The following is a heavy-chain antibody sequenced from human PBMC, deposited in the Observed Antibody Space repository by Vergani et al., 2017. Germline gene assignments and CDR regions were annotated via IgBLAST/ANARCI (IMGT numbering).Heavy chain of an antibody. CDR1: GFTFSSYG. Sequence: QVQLVESGGGVVQPGRSLRLSCAASGFTFSSYGMHWVRQAPGKGLEWVAVIWYDGSNKYYADSVKGRFTISRDNSKTTLYLQMNSLRAEDTAVYYCARAGIQLWTGLDYWGQGTLVTVSS. J-gene: IGHJ4*02. V-gene: IGHV3-33*01. CDR3: ARAGIQLWTGLDY. D-gene: IGHD5-18*01. CDR2: IWYDGSNK.